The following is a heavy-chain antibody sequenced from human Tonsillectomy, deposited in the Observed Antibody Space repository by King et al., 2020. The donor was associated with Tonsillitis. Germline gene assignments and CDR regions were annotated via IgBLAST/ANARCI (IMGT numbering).Heavy chain of an antibody. CDR3: ARGLNPARYYDFWSGYSVMGY. D-gene: IGHD3-3*01. Sequence: VQLVESGGGLVQPGGSLRLSCAASGFTICNYDMHWVRQATGKGLKWFSAIGTAGDTYYPGYVKGRFTISSENAKNSLHLQRTSLRVGDTAVHYCARGLNPARYYDFWSGYSVMGYWGQGTLVTVSS. CDR2: IGTAGDT. V-gene: IGHV3-13*04. J-gene: IGHJ4*02. CDR1: GFTICNYD.